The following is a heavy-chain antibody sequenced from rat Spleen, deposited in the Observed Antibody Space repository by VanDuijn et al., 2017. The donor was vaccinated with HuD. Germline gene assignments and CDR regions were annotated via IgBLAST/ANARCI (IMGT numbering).Heavy chain of an antibody. J-gene: IGHJ4*01. CDR2: MRYDGDT. V-gene: IGHV2S30*01. CDR3: TRDRGSSSYVMDA. Sequence: QVQLKESGPGLVQPSQTLSLTCTVSGFSLTGNNVHWVRQPPGKGLEWMGRMRYDGDTYYNSALKSRLSISRDTSKNQVFLKMNSLQTDDTAIYYCTRDRGSSSYVMDAWGQGASVTVSS. D-gene: IGHD1-2*01. CDR1: GFSLTGNN.